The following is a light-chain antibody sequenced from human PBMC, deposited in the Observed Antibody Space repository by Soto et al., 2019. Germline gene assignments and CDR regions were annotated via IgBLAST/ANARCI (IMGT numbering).Light chain of an antibody. J-gene: IGLJ1*01. V-gene: IGLV2-14*01. CDR3: CSYTSSDTYV. CDR2: EVS. CDR1: SSDVGLYDY. Sequence: QSVLTQPASVSGSPGQSIIISCTGTSSDVGLYDYVSWYQQYPGEVPKLIIYEVSNRPSGISNRFSGSKAGNTASLTISRLQSEDEADYYCCSYTSSDTYVFGTATKVTVL.